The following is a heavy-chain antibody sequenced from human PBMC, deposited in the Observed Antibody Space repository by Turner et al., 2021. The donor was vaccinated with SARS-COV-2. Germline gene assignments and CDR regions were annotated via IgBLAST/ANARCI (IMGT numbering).Heavy chain of an antibody. V-gene: IGHV1-69*10. CDR1: GGTFSSYF. Sequence: QVQLVPSGAEVKKPGSSVKVSCKASGGTFSSYFISWVRQAPGQGLEWMGGIIPILGIANYAQKFQGRVTITADKSTSTAYMELSSLRSEDTAVYYCARRHSGNYDAFDIWGQGTMVTVSS. CDR2: IIPILGIA. J-gene: IGHJ3*02. CDR3: ARRHSGNYDAFDI. D-gene: IGHD1-26*01.